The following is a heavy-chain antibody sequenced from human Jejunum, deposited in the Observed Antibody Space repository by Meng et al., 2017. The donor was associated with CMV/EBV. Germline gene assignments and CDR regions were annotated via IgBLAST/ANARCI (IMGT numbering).Heavy chain of an antibody. CDR3: GTLKYTSGFYGPAY. V-gene: IGHV7-4-1*02. J-gene: IGHJ4*02. CDR2: ISTNTGNP. CDR1: GYTFTRYP. Sequence: QVQLVQSGFELKKPGASRKVSWKAFGYTFTRYPMNWVRQAPGQGLEWMGWISTNTGNPTYAQGFTGRFVFSVDTSVSTAYLQISSLKAEDTAVYYCGTLKYTSGFYGPAYWGQGALVTVSS. D-gene: IGHD6-19*01.